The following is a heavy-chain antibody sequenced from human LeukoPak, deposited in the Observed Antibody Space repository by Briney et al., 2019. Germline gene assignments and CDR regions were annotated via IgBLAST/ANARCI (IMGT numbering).Heavy chain of an antibody. J-gene: IGHJ4*02. D-gene: IGHD3-22*01. CDR3: ASTTRGSSGYAFDY. CDR1: GGSISSYY. V-gene: IGHV4-59*01. Sequence: SETLSLTCTVSGGSISSYYWSWIRQPPGKGLEWIGYIYYSGSTNYNPSLKSRVTISVDTSKSQFSLKLSSVTAADTAVYYCASTTRGSSGYAFDYRGQGTLVTVSS. CDR2: IYYSGST.